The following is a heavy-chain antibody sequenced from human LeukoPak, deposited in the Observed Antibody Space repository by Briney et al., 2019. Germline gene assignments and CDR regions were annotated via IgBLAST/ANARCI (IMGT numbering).Heavy chain of an antibody. V-gene: IGHV3-7*01. J-gene: IGHJ4*02. CDR1: GFTFSSNR. Sequence: GGSLRLSSAVSGFTFSSNRMSWVRQAPGKGLEWVANIYQHGSEEHYVDSVKGQFTISRDNAKNSLYLQMDSLRAEDTAMYYCAREATFGYHYFDYWGQGTLVTVSS. CDR2: IYQHGSEE. D-gene: IGHD3-16*01. CDR3: AREATFGYHYFDY.